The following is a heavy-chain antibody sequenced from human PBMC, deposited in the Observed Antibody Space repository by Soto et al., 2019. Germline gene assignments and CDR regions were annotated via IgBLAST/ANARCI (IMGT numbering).Heavy chain of an antibody. D-gene: IGHD3-22*01. V-gene: IGHV3-23*01. Sequence: GGSLRLSCAASGFTFSSYAMSWVRQAPGKGLEWVSAISGSGGSTYYADSVKGRFTISRDNSKNTLYLQMNSLRAEDTAVYYCARLQGSYYYDSSGYYYYWGQGTLVNVSS. CDR3: ARLQGSYYYDSSGYYYY. J-gene: IGHJ4*02. CDR2: ISGSGGST. CDR1: GFTFSSYA.